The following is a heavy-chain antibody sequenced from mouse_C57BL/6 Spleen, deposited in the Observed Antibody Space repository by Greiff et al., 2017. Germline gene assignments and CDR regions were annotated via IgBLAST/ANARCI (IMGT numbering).Heavy chain of an antibody. CDR2: IDPANGNT. Sequence: EVKLVESVAELVRPGASVKLSCTASGFNIKNTYMHWVKQRPEQGLEWIGRIDPANGNTKYAPKFQGKATITADTSSNTAYLQLSSLTSEDTAIYYCASWGSYEGYFDYWGQGTTLTVSS. V-gene: IGHV14-3*01. CDR1: GFNIKNTY. D-gene: IGHD1-1*02. CDR3: ASWGSYEGYFDY. J-gene: IGHJ2*01.